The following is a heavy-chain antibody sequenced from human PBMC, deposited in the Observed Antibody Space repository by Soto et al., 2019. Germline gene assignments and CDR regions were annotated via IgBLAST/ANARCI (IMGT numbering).Heavy chain of an antibody. Sequence: SCKASGGTFRSYAISWVRQAPGQGLEWMGGIIPILGTANYAQKFQGRGSMTRNTSITTAYLELSSLRSDDTAIYYCARMATSGTLNWFDPWGQGILVTVS. J-gene: IGHJ5*02. V-gene: IGHV1-69*05. CDR2: IIPILGTA. CDR1: GGTFRSYA. CDR3: ARMATSGTLNWFDP.